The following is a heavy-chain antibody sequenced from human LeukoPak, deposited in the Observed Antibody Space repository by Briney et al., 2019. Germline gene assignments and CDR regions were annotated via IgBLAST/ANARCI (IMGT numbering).Heavy chain of an antibody. D-gene: IGHD2-15*01. V-gene: IGHV4-30-4*08. CDR2: IYYSGST. Sequence: SQTLSLTCTVSGGSISSGDYYWSWIRQPPGKGLEWIGYIYYSGSTYYNPSLKSRVTISVDTSKNQLSLKLSSVTAADTAVYYCARVFVVVVAAHFDYWGQGTLVTVSS. CDR1: GGSISSGDYY. CDR3: ARVFVVVVAAHFDY. J-gene: IGHJ4*02.